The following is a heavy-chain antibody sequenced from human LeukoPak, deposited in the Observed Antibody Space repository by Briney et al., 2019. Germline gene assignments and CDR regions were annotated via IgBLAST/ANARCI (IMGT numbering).Heavy chain of an antibody. J-gene: IGHJ1*01. V-gene: IGHV4-39*07. CDR2: IYYSGST. D-gene: IGHD5-18*01. CDR3: ALLKGYSYGYVQH. Sequence: PSETLSLTCTVSGGSISSSSYYWGWIRQPPGKGLEWIGSIYYSGSTYYNPSLKSRVTMSVDTSKNQFSLKLSSVTAADTAVYYCALLKGYSYGYVQHWGQGTLVTVSS. CDR1: GGSISSSSYY.